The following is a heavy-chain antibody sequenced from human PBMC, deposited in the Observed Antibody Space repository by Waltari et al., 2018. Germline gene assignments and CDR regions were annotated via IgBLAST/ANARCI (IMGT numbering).Heavy chain of an antibody. CDR2: ILHTGTT. CDR1: GASVRSGGYY. J-gene: IGHJ6*02. V-gene: IGHV4-31*03. CDR3: ARGILGATANSYYHHGLDV. Sequence: QVQLQESGPGLVKPSQTLSLTCTVSGASVRSGGYYWTWIRQHPGKALEWVGFILHTGTTSYNPSLKNRVTIDSDTSKNEFSLRLTSMTAADTAVYYCARGILGATANSYYHHGLDVWGQGTAVTVSS. D-gene: IGHD3-3*01.